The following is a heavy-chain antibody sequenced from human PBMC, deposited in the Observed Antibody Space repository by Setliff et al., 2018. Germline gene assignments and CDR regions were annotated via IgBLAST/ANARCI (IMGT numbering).Heavy chain of an antibody. Sequence: PSETLSLTCAVSGFSITSGYYWGWIRQSPGKGPEWIGNIFQSGITFYNPSLKSRVTMSLDTSKNQFSLKLRSVTAADTAVYYCARDPSSVAARPGYWGQGTLVTVSS. J-gene: IGHJ4*02. CDR2: IFQSGIT. CDR1: GFSITSGYY. CDR3: ARDPSSVAARPGY. V-gene: IGHV4-38-2*02. D-gene: IGHD6-6*01.